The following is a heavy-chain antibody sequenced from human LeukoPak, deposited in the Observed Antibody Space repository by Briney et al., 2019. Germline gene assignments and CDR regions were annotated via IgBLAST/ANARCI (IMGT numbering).Heavy chain of an antibody. V-gene: IGHV3-11*01. J-gene: IGHJ4*02. Sequence: GGSLRLSCAASRFTFGDYYMSCTRQAPGKGLEWLSYISGSSSSISYADSVNGRFTISRDNAKNSLYLQIHSLGAEDTAMYYCAGDLFRRWSFDYWGRGTRAIVSA. CDR3: AGDLFRRWSFDY. CDR1: RFTFGDYY. CDR2: ISGSSSSI. D-gene: IGHD4-23*01.